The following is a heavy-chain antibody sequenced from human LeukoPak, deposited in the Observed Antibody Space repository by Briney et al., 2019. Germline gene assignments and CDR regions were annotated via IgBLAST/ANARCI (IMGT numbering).Heavy chain of an antibody. CDR3: ARGLVRGVLCMDV. V-gene: IGHV4-34*01. Sequence: SETLSLTCAVYGGSFSGYYWSWIRQPPGKGLEWIGEINHSGSTNYNPSLKSRVTISVDTSKNQFSLKLSSVTAADTAVYYCARGLVRGVLCMDVWGKGTTVTISS. CDR2: INHSGST. CDR1: GGSFSGYY. D-gene: IGHD3-10*01. J-gene: IGHJ6*03.